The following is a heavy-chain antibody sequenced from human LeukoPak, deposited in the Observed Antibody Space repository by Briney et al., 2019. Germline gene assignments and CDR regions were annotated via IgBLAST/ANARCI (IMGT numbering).Heavy chain of an antibody. CDR3: ARVATVTTWKSAFDI. D-gene: IGHD4-17*01. J-gene: IGHJ3*02. CDR1: GYTFTSYG. V-gene: IGHV1-18*01. Sequence: VASVKVSCKASGYTFTSYGISWVRQAPGQGLEWMGWISAYNGNTNYAQKLQGRVTMTRDTSTSTVYMDLSSLRSEDTAVYYCARVATVTTWKSAFDIWGQGTMVTVSS. CDR2: ISAYNGNT.